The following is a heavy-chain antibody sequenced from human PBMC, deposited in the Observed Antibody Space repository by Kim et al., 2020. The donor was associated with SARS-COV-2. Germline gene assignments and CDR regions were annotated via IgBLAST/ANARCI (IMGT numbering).Heavy chain of an antibody. V-gene: IGHV4-31*03. CDR2: INYSGST. D-gene: IGHD2-2*01. CDR1: GGSISSGGYY. Sequence: SETLSLTCTVSGGSISSGGYYWSWIRQHPGKGLEWIGYINYSGSTYYNPSLKSRVSISVDTSNSQFSLKVSSVTAADTAIYYCARESSDVPADYWGQGTLVTVSS. CDR3: ARESSDVPADY. J-gene: IGHJ4*02.